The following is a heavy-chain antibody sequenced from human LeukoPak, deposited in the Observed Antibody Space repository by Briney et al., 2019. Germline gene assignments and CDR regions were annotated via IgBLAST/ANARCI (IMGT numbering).Heavy chain of an antibody. CDR1: GGSISSGGYS. D-gene: IGHD3-3*01. J-gene: IGHJ4*02. CDR2: IYHSGST. Sequence: SQTLSLTCAVSGGSISSGGYSWSWIRQPPGKGLEWIGYIYHSGSTYYNPFLKSRVTISVDRSKNQFSLKLSSVTAADTAVYYCARDWSGLIDYWGQGALVTVSS. V-gene: IGHV4-30-2*01. CDR3: ARDWSGLIDY.